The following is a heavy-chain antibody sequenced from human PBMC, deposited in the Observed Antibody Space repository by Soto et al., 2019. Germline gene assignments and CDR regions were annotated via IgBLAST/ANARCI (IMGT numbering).Heavy chain of an antibody. Sequence: ASVKVSCNASGYTFTSYDINWMLQATGQGLEWMGWMNPNSGNTGYAQKFQGRVTMTRNTSISTAYMELSSLRSEDTAVYYCARGVGSIAARFAFDIWGQGTMVTVSS. D-gene: IGHD6-6*01. CDR3: ARGVGSIAARFAFDI. J-gene: IGHJ3*02. CDR2: MNPNSGNT. CDR1: GYTFTSYD. V-gene: IGHV1-8*01.